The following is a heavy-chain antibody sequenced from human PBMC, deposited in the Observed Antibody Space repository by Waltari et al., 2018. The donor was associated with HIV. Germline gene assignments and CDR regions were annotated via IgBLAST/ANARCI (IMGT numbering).Heavy chain of an antibody. Sequence: QVQLQESGPGLVKPPETLSLPGAVPSYSFSSAYSWGWIRQSPGKGLEWIGSISHRGSTYYNPSLKSRVTISVDTSKNQVSLKLSSVTAADTAVYYCARGDIVATGGFDFWGQGTLVTVSS. J-gene: IGHJ4*02. CDR1: SYSFSSAYS. CDR3: ARGDIVATGGFDF. CDR2: ISHRGST. V-gene: IGHV4-38-2*01. D-gene: IGHD5-12*01.